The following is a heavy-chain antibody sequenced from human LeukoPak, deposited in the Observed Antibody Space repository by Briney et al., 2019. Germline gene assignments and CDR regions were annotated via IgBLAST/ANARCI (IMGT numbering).Heavy chain of an antibody. CDR1: GFTFSSYS. CDR2: IRYDGSNK. Sequence: GGSLRLSCAASGFTFSSYSMHWVRQAPGKGLEWVAFIRYDGSNKYYADSVKGRFTISRDNSKNTLYLQMNSLRAEDTAVYYCAKDIWAIAVAEPFDYWGQGTLVTVSS. D-gene: IGHD6-19*01. CDR3: AKDIWAIAVAEPFDY. V-gene: IGHV3-30*02. J-gene: IGHJ4*02.